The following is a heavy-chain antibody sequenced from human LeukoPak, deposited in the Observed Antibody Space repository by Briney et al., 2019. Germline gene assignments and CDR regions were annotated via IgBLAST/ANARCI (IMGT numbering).Heavy chain of an antibody. D-gene: IGHD1-1*01. V-gene: IGHV1-2*02. CDR3: ARVASTTRRHDAFDI. CDR2: INPNSGGT. Sequence: ASVKVSCKASGYTFTGYYMHWVRQAPGQGLEWMGWINPNSGGTNYAQKFQGRVTMTRDTSISTAYVELSGLRSDDTALYYCARVASTTRRHDAFDIWGQGTMVTVSS. J-gene: IGHJ3*02. CDR1: GYTFTGYY.